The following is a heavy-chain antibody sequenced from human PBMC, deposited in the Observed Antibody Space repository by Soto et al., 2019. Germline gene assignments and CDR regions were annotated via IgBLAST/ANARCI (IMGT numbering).Heavy chain of an antibody. Sequence: QVQLQESGPGLVKPSGTLSLTCAVSGTSINSSQWWSWVRQPPGKGLEWIGEIYHNERTNYNPSLKSRLTMSLDKSKNQVSLKLRSVTAADTATYYCGRTKDYVYGVDVWGQGTTFTVSS. CDR1: GTSINSSQW. V-gene: IGHV4-4*02. J-gene: IGHJ6*02. CDR2: IYHNERT. CDR3: GRTKDYVYGVDV.